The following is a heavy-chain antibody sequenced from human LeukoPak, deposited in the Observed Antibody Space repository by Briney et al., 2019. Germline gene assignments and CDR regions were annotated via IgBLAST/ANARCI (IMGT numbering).Heavy chain of an antibody. CDR3: ARNRAPYYYDSSGYYPYYYYYMDV. CDR1: GGSISSYY. Sequence: NSSETVSLTCTVSGGSISSYYWSWIRQPPGKGLEWIGYIYYSGSTNYNPSLKSRVTISVDTSKNQFSLKLSSVTAADTAVYYCARNRAPYYYDSSGYYPYYYYYMDVWGKGTTVTVSS. V-gene: IGHV4-59*01. CDR2: IYYSGST. J-gene: IGHJ6*03. D-gene: IGHD3-22*01.